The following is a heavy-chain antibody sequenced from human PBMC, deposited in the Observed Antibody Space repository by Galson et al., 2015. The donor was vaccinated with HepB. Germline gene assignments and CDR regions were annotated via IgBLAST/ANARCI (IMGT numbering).Heavy chain of an antibody. CDR3: ARLSFHYDSSGYSWFDP. Sequence: SVKVSCKASGGTFSSYVISWVRQAPGQGLEWMGGIIPIFGRGNYARKFQGRVTISADKSTSTAYMELRSLRSDDTAVYYCARLSFHYDSSGYSWFDPWGQGTLVTVSS. CDR1: GGTFSSYV. CDR2: IIPIFGRG. J-gene: IGHJ5*02. D-gene: IGHD3-22*01. V-gene: IGHV1-69*06.